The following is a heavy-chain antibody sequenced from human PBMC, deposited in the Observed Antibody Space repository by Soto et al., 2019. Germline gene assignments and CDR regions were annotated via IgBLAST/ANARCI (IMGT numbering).Heavy chain of an antibody. CDR2: IIPIFGTA. D-gene: IGHD1-7*01. J-gene: IGHJ4*01. CDR3: ARDGVSSTEYTWNYGTYFDY. V-gene: IGHV1-69*13. Sequence: SVKVSCKASGGTFSSYAISWVRQAPGQGLEGMGGIIPIFGTANYAQKFQGRVTITADESTSTAYMELNSLRPDDTAMYYCARDGVSSTEYTWNYGTYFDYWG. CDR1: GGTFSSYA.